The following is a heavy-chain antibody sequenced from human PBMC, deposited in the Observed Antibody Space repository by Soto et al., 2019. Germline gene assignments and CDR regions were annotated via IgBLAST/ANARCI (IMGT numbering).Heavy chain of an antibody. CDR2: IYYSGST. CDR1: GGSISSYY. J-gene: IGHJ4*02. V-gene: IGHV4-59*08. D-gene: IGHD2-15*01. Sequence: QVQLQGSGPGLVKSSETLSLTCTVSGGSISSYYWSWIRQPPGKGLEWIGFIYYSGSTNYNPSLKSRVTISVDTSKNQFSLKLNSVTATDTAVYYCARHKCSGGSCYFFDYWGQGTLVTVSS. CDR3: ARHKCSGGSCYFFDY.